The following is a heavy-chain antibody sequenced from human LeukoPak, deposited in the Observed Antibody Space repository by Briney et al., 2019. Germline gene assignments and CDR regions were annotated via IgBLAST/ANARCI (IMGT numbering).Heavy chain of an antibody. J-gene: IGHJ4*02. D-gene: IGHD3-10*01. CDR1: GFTFSSYA. V-gene: IGHV3-64D*09. CDR2: INNNGGST. CDR3: VRDRGAFIRDFDY. Sequence: GGSLRLSCAASGFTFSSYAMSWVRQAPGKGLEYVSAINNNGGSTYYADSVKGRFTISRDNSKNTLYLQMSSLRAEDTAVYYCVRDRGAFIRDFDYWGQGTLVTVSS.